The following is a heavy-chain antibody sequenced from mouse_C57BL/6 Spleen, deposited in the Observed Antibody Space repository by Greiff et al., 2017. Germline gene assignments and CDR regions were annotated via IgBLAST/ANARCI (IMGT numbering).Heavy chain of an antibody. CDR2: IDPSASYT. CDR3: ARKEYYFDY. CDR1: GYTFTSYW. V-gene: IGHV1-69*01. J-gene: IGHJ2*01. Sequence: QVQLQQPGAELVMPGASVKLSCKASGYTFTSYWMHWVKQRPGQGLEWIGEIDPSASYTNYNQKFKGKSTLTVDKSSSTASMQLSSLTSEDSAVYYCARKEYYFDYWGQGTTLTVSS.